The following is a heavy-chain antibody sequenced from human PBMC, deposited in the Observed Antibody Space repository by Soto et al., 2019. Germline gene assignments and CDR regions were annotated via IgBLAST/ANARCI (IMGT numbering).Heavy chain of an antibody. CDR2: IIPIFGSA. J-gene: IGHJ6*02. Sequence: QVQLVQSGAEVKKPGSSVKVSCKASGGTFSSYTITWVRQAPGQGLEWMGGIIPIFGSANYAQRFQGRVTITADESTTPAYMELSRLRSEDTAVYYCATRDYDYYGMDVWGQGTTVTVSS. CDR1: GGTFSSYT. V-gene: IGHV1-69*12. CDR3: ATRDYDYYGMDV.